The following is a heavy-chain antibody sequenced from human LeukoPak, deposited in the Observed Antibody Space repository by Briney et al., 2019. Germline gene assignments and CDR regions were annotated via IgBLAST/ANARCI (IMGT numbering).Heavy chain of an antibody. J-gene: IGHJ3*02. Sequence: SQTLSLTCTVSGGSISSGGYSWSWVRQPPGDGLEWVGYIYHSGSTHYNPSLQSRVTISLDRSKTQFSLKLSSITAADTAVYYCASGNTGYDRDSFDIWGQGTMVTVSS. CDR3: ASGNTGYDRDSFDI. CDR1: GGSISSGGYS. CDR2: IYHSGST. V-gene: IGHV4-30-2*01. D-gene: IGHD5-12*01.